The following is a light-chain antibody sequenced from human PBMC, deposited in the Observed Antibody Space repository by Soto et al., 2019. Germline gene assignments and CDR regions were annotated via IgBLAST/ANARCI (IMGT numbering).Light chain of an antibody. CDR2: EAS. Sequence: EIALTQSPGTLSLSPGDRATLSCRASQRVSTFLAWYQQRPGQAPRLLISEASNRATGIPARFSGSGSGTDFTLTISSLEPEDFAVYYCQQRSNWPSTFGPGTKVDIK. CDR3: QQRSNWPST. J-gene: IGKJ3*01. V-gene: IGKV3-11*01. CDR1: QRVSTF.